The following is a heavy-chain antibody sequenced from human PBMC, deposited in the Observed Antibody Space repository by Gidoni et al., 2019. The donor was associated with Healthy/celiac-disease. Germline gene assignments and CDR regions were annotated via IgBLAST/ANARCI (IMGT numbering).Heavy chain of an antibody. D-gene: IGHD7-27*01. CDR1: VGSISSYY. J-gene: IGHJ3*02. CDR2: IYYSGST. V-gene: IGHV4-59*01. Sequence: QVQLQHSVPVLVKPSYTLSLTCTVSVGSISSYYWSWIRQPPGKGLEWIGYIYYSGSTNYNPSLKSRVTIPVDTSKNQFSLKLSSVTAADTAVYYCARTELGMGAFDIWGQGTMVTVSS. CDR3: ARTELGMGAFDI.